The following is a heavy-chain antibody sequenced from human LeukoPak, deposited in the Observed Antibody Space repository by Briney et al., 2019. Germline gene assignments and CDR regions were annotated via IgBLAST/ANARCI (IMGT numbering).Heavy chain of an antibody. CDR3: AKDYGDYGDYFDY. V-gene: IGHV3-33*06. CDR2: IGYDGSNK. D-gene: IGHD4-17*01. CDR1: GFTFSSYG. J-gene: IGHJ4*02. Sequence: PGRSLRLSCAASGFTFSSYGMHWVRQAPGKGLEWVAVIGYDGSNKYYADSVKGRFTISRDNSKNTLYLQLNSLRAEDTAVYYCAKDYGDYGDYFDYWGQGTLVTVSS.